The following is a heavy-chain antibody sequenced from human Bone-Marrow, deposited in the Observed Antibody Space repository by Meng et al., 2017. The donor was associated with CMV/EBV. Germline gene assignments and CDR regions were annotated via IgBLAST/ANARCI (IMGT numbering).Heavy chain of an antibody. V-gene: IGHV4-39*07. D-gene: IGHD6-19*01. Sequence: GSLRLSCTVSGGSIRSSSYYWGWIRQPLGKGLEWIGSIFYSGSTYYSPSLKSRVTISVDTSKNQFSLKLSSVTAADTAVYYCARVNSSGWTYYFDYWGQGTLVTVSS. CDR2: IFYSGST. CDR3: ARVNSSGWTYYFDY. J-gene: IGHJ4*02. CDR1: GGSIRSSSYY.